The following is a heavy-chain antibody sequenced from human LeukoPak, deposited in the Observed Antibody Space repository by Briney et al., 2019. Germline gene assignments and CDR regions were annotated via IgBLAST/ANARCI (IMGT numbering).Heavy chain of an antibody. D-gene: IGHD4-17*01. Sequence: GGSLRLSCAASVFTFSTYNMNWVRQAPGKGLEWVSSISTSSGYIYYADSVKGRFTISRDNAKNSLYLQMNSLRAEDTAVYYCARVKSRGDYVFDYWGQGTLVTVSS. CDR2: ISTSSGYI. J-gene: IGHJ4*02. CDR1: VFTFSTYN. CDR3: ARVKSRGDYVFDY. V-gene: IGHV3-21*01.